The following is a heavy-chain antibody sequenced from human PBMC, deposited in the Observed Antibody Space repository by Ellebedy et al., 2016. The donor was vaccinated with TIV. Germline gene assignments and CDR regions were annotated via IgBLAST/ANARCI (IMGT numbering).Heavy chain of an antibody. V-gene: IGHV3-33*01. CDR1: GYSFSSYG. CDR3: TRDRGSSPLYVGFIAY. D-gene: IGHD6-13*01. J-gene: IGHJ4*02. Sequence: GGSLRLSXAASGYSFSSYGMQWVRQAPGKGLEWVAVIWHDGSYKYYADSVRSRFTISRDNSNNTLYLQMNGLRPEDTAVYYCTRDRGSSPLYVGFIAYWGQGTLVTVSS. CDR2: IWHDGSYK.